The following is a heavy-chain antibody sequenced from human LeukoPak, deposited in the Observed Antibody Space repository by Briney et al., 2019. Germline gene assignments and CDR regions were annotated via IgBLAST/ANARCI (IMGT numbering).Heavy chain of an antibody. CDR3: ASVVVPTTFEAFDF. CDR1: VYTCTGYY. CDR2: SNPKSDGT. V-gene: IGHV1-2*02. Sequence: SETLSRTCSVYTCTGYYMHWVWHGPGQGLERLGGSNPKSDGTNYAQKYQGRVTMPWDTSIGTAYMELSRLRSDDTAVYYCASVVVPTTFEAFDFWGQGTMVTVSS. J-gene: IGHJ3*01. D-gene: IGHD2-2*01.